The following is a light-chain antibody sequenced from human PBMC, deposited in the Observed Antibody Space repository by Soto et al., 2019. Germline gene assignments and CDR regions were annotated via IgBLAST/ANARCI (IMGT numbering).Light chain of an antibody. Sequence: EIVRAQSPATLSVSPGERATLSCRSSQRVSTNLAWYQQKAGXAARLLRYGASSRATGLPDRFSGSASETEFTLTLSRLEHEDFAVYYCQQYSDLPIAFGQRTRLETK. CDR2: GAS. J-gene: IGKJ5*01. CDR1: QRVSTN. CDR3: QQYSDLPIA. V-gene: IGKV3D-15*02.